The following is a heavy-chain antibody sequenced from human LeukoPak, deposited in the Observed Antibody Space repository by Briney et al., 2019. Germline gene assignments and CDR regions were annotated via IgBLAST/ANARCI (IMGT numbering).Heavy chain of an antibody. V-gene: IGHV1-18*01. CDR1: GCTFTSYG. Sequence: ASVKVSCKASGCTFTSYGISWVRQAPGQGLEWMGWISAYNGNTNYAQKLQGRVTMTTDTSTSTAYMELRSLRSDDTAVYYCARRPHYDFWSGYFPRGNYYYGMDVWGQGTTVTVSS. D-gene: IGHD3-3*01. CDR3: ARRPHYDFWSGYFPRGNYYYGMDV. J-gene: IGHJ6*02. CDR2: ISAYNGNT.